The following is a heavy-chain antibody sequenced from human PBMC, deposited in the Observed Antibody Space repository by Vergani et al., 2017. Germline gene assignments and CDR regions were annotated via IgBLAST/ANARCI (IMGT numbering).Heavy chain of an antibody. D-gene: IGHD3-3*01. V-gene: IGHV4-34*01. J-gene: IGHJ5*02. CDR2: INHSGST. CDR3: ARALFWSGYYTGGLRWFDP. CDR1: CGSFSGYY. Sequence: QVQLQQWGAGLLKPSETLSLTCAVYCGSFSGYYWSWIRQPPGKGLEWIGEINHSGSTNYNPSLKSRVTISVDTSKNQFSLKLSSVTAADTAVYYCARALFWSGYYTGGLRWFDPWGQGTLVTVSS.